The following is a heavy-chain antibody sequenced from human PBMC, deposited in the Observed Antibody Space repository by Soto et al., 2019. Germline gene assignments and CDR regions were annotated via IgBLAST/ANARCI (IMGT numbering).Heavy chain of an antibody. CDR1: GFTFSSYG. Sequence: GGSLRLSCAASGFTFSSYGMHWVRQAPGKGLEWVAVISYDGSNKYYADSVKGRFTISRDNSKNTLYLQMNSLRAEDTAVYYCAKDWGWYSSSSDPLDYYYYYGMDVWGQGTTVTVSS. J-gene: IGHJ6*02. CDR3: AKDWGWYSSSSDPLDYYYYYGMDV. V-gene: IGHV3-30*18. CDR2: ISYDGSNK. D-gene: IGHD6-6*01.